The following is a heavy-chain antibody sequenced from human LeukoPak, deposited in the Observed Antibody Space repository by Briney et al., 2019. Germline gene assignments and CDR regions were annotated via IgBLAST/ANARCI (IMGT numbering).Heavy chain of an antibody. Sequence: GESLKISCKGSGYSFTSYWIGWVRRMPGKGLEWMGIIYPGDSDTRYSPSFQGQVTISADKSISTAYLQWSSLKASDTAMYYCARQKIGVVTAFSDYYYGMDVWGQGTTVTVSS. J-gene: IGHJ6*02. V-gene: IGHV5-51*01. D-gene: IGHD2-21*02. CDR2: IYPGDSDT. CDR1: GYSFTSYW. CDR3: ARQKIGVVTAFSDYYYGMDV.